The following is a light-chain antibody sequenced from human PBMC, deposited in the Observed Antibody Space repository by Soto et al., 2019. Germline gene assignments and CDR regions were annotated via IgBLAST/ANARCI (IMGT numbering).Light chain of an antibody. Sequence: QSVLTQPPSVSGAPGQRVTISCTGSSSNIGAGYDVHWYQQLPGTAPKLLIYGNGNRPSGVPDRFSGSKSGTSASLAISGLQAEDEADYYCCSYAGEYKYVFGSGTKLTVL. J-gene: IGLJ1*01. CDR2: GNG. CDR1: SSNIGAGYD. V-gene: IGLV1-40*01. CDR3: CSYAGEYKYV.